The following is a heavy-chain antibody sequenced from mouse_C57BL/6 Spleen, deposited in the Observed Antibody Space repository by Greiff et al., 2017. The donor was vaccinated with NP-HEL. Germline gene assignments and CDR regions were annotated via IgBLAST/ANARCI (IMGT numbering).Heavy chain of an antibody. Sequence: EVQLVESGGGLVQPKGSLKLSCAASGFTFNTYAMHWVRQAPGKGLEWVARIRSKSSNYATYYADSVKDRFTISRDDSQSMLYLQMNNLKTEDTAMYYGVRDLDYDGYWYFDVWGTGTTVTVSS. D-gene: IGHD2-4*01. J-gene: IGHJ1*03. CDR2: IRSKSSNYAT. CDR1: GFTFNTYA. CDR3: VRDLDYDGYWYFDV. V-gene: IGHV10-3*01.